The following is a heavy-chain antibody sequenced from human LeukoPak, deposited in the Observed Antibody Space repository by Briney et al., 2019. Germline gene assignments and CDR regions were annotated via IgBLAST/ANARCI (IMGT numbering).Heavy chain of an antibody. CDR3: ARENEYSSSSIANYYYYYMDV. D-gene: IGHD6-6*01. CDR2: ISAYNGNT. V-gene: IGHV1-18*01. Sequence: GASVKVSCKASGYTFTSYGISWVRQAPGQGLEWMGWISAYNGNTNYAQKLQGRVTMTTDTSTSTAYMELRSLRSDDTAVYYCARENEYSSSSIANYYYYYMDVWGKGTTVTVSS. CDR1: GYTFTSYG. J-gene: IGHJ6*03.